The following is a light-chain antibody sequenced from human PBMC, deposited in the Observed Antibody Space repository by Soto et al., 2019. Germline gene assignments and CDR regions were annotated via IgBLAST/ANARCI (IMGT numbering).Light chain of an antibody. CDR2: ATS. Sequence: EIVLTQSPGTLSLSLGERATLSCRASHSVSSNYLAWYQQKPAQAPRLLIYATSSRATGIPDRFSGSGSGTDFTLTISRLEPEDFAVYYCQQYGSSPRYSFGQGTKLEIK. CDR3: QQYGSSPRYS. V-gene: IGKV3-20*01. J-gene: IGKJ2*03. CDR1: HSVSSNY.